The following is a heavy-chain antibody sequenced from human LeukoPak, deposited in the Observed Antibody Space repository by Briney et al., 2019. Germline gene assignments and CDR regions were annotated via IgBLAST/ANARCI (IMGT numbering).Heavy chain of an antibody. D-gene: IGHD6-19*01. Sequence: GGSLRLSCAASGFTFSSDYMSWVRQAPGKGLEWVSVIYTGGSTYYADFVKGRFTISRDNSKNTLYLQMNSLRVEDTAAYYCAKVRAPSGWFNSDYWGQGTLVTVSS. V-gene: IGHV3-53*01. CDR1: GFTFSSDY. CDR3: AKVRAPSGWFNSDY. CDR2: IYTGGST. J-gene: IGHJ4*02.